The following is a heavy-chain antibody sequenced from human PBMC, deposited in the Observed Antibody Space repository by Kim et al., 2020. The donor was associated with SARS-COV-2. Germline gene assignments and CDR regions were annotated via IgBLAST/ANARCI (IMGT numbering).Heavy chain of an antibody. J-gene: IGHJ4*02. D-gene: IGHD3-10*01. Sequence: GGSLRLSCAASGFTFSSYDMHWVRQATGKGLEWVSAIGTAGDTYYPGSVKGRFTISRENAKNSLYLQMNSLRAGDTAVYYCARGGYYYGSGSYLWDYWGQGTLVTVSS. CDR1: GFTFSSYD. CDR3: ARGGYYYGSGSYLWDY. V-gene: IGHV3-13*01. CDR2: IGTAGDT.